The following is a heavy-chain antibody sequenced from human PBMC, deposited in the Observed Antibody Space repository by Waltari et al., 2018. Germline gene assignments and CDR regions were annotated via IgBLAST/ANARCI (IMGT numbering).Heavy chain of an antibody. CDR3: ARESGSSSWYGSFDY. CDR2: ISYDGSNK. J-gene: IGHJ4*02. V-gene: IGHV3-30-3*01. CDR1: GFTFSSYA. Sequence: QVQLVESGGGVVQPGRSLRLSCAASGFTFSSYAMHWVRQAPGKGLEWVAVISYDGSNKYYADSVKGRFTISRDNSKNTLYLQMNSLRAEYTAVYYCARESGSSSWYGSFDYWGQGTLVTVSS. D-gene: IGHD6-13*01.